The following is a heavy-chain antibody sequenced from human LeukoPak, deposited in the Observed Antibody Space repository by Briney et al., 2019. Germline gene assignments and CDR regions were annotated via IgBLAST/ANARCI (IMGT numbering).Heavy chain of an antibody. V-gene: IGHV4-59*11. J-gene: IGHJ3*02. Sequence: PSEPLSLTCTVSGDSIGSHYWSWIRQPPGKGLEWIGYIFYVGSTNYNPSLKSRVTISVDTSKNQFSLKLNSVTAADTAVYYCARDYYDSRGEAFDIWGQGTMVTVSS. CDR2: IFYVGST. D-gene: IGHD3-22*01. CDR3: ARDYYDSRGEAFDI. CDR1: GDSIGSHY.